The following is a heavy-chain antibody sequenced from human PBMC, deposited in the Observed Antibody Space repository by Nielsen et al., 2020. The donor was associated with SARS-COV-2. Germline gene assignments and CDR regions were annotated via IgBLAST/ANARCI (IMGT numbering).Heavy chain of an antibody. D-gene: IGHD3-16*02. V-gene: IGHV4-4*07. CDR3: ARDRITFGGVIVFDY. CDR1: GGSISSYY. J-gene: IGHJ4*02. CDR2: IYTSGST. Sequence: ETLSLTCTVSGGSISSYYWSWIRQPAGKGLEWIGRIYTSGSTNYNPSLKSRVTMSVDTSKNQFSLKLSSVTAADTAVYYCARDRITFGGVIVFDYWGQGTLVTVSS.